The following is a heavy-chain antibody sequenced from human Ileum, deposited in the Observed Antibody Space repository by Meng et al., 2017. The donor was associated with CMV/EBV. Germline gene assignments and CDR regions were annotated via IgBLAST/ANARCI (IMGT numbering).Heavy chain of an antibody. CDR1: GASLNDYY. V-gene: IGHV4-4*07. Sequence: QVQLQESGLGLVKPSETLSLTCTVSGASLNDYYWSWILQPAGKGREWIGRIFATGTTNYNPSLKSRVTMSVDTSKNQFSLKLTSVTAADTAVYFCARDRFDPWGQGALVTVSS. CDR3: ARDRFDP. CDR2: IFATGTT. J-gene: IGHJ5*02.